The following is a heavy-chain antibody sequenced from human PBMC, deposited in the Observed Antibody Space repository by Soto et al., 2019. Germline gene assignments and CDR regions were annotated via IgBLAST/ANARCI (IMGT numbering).Heavy chain of an antibody. Sequence: LRLSCAASGFIFNEYGMHWVRQAPGKGLEWVAVIWYDGSNKYYADSVKGRFTISRDNSKNTMSLQMNNLRAEDTAVYYCARWGCSGTNCNLNQRSYDLWGQGTLVTVSS. V-gene: IGHV3-33*03. CDR3: ARWGCSGTNCNLNQRSYDL. CDR1: GFIFNEYG. J-gene: IGHJ4*02. D-gene: IGHD2-15*01. CDR2: IWYDGSNK.